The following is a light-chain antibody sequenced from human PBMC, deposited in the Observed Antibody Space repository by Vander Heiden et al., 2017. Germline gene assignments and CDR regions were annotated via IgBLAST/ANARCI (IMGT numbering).Light chain of an antibody. CDR2: GKS. CDR3: DSRDSSGDHV. V-gene: IGLV3-19*01. J-gene: IGLJ2*01. Sequence: SSEPTQDPALSVALGQTVRTTCRGDSLRNYYPGWYQQRPGQAPLLVFYGKSTRPSGIPGRFSGSSSGDTASLIIHGSQEEDEADYYCDSRDSSGDHVFGGGTKLTVL. CDR1: SLRNYY.